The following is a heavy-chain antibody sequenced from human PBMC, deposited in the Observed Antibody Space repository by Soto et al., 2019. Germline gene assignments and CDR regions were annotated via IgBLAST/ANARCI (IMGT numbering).Heavy chain of an antibody. CDR3: AAVRFGESPYYFDS. V-gene: IGHV1-58*01. Sequence: QIQLVQSGPEVKKPGTSVKVSCKASGFTFTSSAVQWVRQARGLRLEWIGWIVVCSGNTNYAQKFQERVTITRDMCTSTDYMELSSLRSEDTAVYYCAAVRFGESPYYFDSWGQGTLVTVSA. CDR1: GFTFTSSA. D-gene: IGHD3-10*01. CDR2: IVVCSGNT. J-gene: IGHJ4*02.